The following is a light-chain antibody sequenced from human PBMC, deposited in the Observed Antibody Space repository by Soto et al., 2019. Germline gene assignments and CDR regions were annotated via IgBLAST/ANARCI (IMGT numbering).Light chain of an antibody. J-gene: IGLJ1*01. Sequence: QSALTQPPSVSGSPGQSVTISCTGTSSDVGSYNRVSWYQQPPGTAPKLMIYEVSNRPSGVPDRFSGSKSGNTASLTISGLQAGDEADYYCSSYTSSSTYVFETGTKLTVL. V-gene: IGLV2-18*02. CDR2: EVS. CDR1: SSDVGSYNR. CDR3: SSYTSSSTYV.